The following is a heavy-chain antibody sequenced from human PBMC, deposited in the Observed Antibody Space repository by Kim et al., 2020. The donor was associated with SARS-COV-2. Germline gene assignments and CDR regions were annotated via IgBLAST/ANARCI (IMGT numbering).Heavy chain of an antibody. CDR3: ARDKRIQKVVDFGELKGFYGMDV. CDR2: IFYSGNT. Sequence: SETLSLTCTVSGGSIRTYYWNWIRQPPGKGLEWIGYIFYSGNTNYSPSLKSRVTISVDTSKNQFSLKLTSLTAADTATYYCARDKRIQKVVDFGELKGFYGMDVWGQGTTVTFSS. J-gene: IGHJ6*02. D-gene: IGHD3-10*01. V-gene: IGHV4-59*01. CDR1: GGSIRTYY.